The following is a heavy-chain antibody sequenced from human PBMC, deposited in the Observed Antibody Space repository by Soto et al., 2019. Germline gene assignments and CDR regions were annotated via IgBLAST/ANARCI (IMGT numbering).Heavy chain of an antibody. CDR2: MYYGGST. J-gene: IGHJ5*02. CDR1: GGSISSSSYY. CDR3: GSNNGLAVRRPVGSDP. V-gene: IGHV4-39*01. D-gene: IGHD3-16*01. Sequence: SETLSLTCSVSGGSISSSSYYWGWIRQPPGKGLEWIGSMYYGGSTYYNPSLKSRGNISVDTSKNQFSLKLSSVTAADTAVYFGGSNNGLAVRRPVGSDPWGRGTLSPSPQ.